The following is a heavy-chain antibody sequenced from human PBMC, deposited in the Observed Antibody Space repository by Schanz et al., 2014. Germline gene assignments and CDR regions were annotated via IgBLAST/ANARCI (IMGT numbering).Heavy chain of an antibody. CDR2: FNDGGVNK. V-gene: IGHV3-23*01. D-gene: IGHD3-22*01. J-gene: IGHJ4*02. CDR1: GFSLDIFA. Sequence: EVHLLESGGGLVEPGGSLRLSCATSGFSLDIFAVSWVRQAPGKGLEWVSSFNDGGVNKYYADSVKGRSTISSDNSKSTLYLQMSSLRAEDTAVYYCAKDRSWDYDSSGYFDYWGQGTLVTVSS. CDR3: AKDRSWDYDSSGYFDY.